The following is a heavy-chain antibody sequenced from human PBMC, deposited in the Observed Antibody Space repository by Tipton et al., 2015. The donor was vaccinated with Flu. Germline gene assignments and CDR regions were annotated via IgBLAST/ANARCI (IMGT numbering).Heavy chain of an antibody. V-gene: IGHV4-4*07. CDR2: THTNGNT. CDR3: ASGNFYDSSGYFSF. Sequence: TLSLTCNVSGGSINRYYWSWIRQSVGKGPEWIGRTHTNGNTNYNSSFGSRLTMSVDTSKSQFSMTLTSVTVADTDVYYCASGNFYDSSGYFSFWGQGILVTVSS. CDR1: GGSINRYY. J-gene: IGHJ4*02. D-gene: IGHD3-22*01.